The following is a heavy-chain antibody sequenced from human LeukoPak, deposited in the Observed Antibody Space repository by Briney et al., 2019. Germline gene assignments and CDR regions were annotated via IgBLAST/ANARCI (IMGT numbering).Heavy chain of an antibody. CDR1: GFTFDDYA. Sequence: GGSLRLSCAASGFTFDDYAMHWVRQAPGKGLEWVSGISWNSGSIGYADSVKGRFTISRDNAKNSLYLQMNSLRAEDTALYYCAKDLGNFRGVIEDDAFDIWGQGTMVTVSS. J-gene: IGHJ3*02. CDR3: AKDLGNFRGVIEDDAFDI. V-gene: IGHV3-9*01. D-gene: IGHD3-10*01. CDR2: ISWNSGSI.